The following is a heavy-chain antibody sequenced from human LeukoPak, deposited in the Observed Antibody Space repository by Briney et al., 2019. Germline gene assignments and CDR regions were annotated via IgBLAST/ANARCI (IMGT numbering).Heavy chain of an antibody. CDR3: ARGARVAYYDILTGYYSSIDY. Sequence: ASVKVSCKASGYTFTGYYMHWVRQAPGQGLEWMGWINPNSGGTNYAQKFQGRVTMTRDTSISTAYMELSRLRSDDTAVYYCARGARVAYYDILTGYYSSIDYWGQGTLVTVSS. CDR2: INPNSGGT. J-gene: IGHJ4*02. CDR1: GYTFTGYY. D-gene: IGHD3-9*01. V-gene: IGHV1-2*02.